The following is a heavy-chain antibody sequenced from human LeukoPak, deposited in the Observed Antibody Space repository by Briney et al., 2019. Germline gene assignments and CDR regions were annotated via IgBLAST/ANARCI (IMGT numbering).Heavy chain of an antibody. CDR3: AITGGPTVTAFDL. Sequence: PRGSLRHSCAASVFTFSTYRMHWVRQAPGKGLVWVSRINNEERGTGYAGSVKGRLTISRDNAKSYLYLQMNSLRVEDTAVYYCAITGGPTVTAFDLWGQGILVTVSS. V-gene: IGHV3-74*01. J-gene: IGHJ4*02. CDR2: INNEERGT. D-gene: IGHD4-17*01. CDR1: VFTFSTYR.